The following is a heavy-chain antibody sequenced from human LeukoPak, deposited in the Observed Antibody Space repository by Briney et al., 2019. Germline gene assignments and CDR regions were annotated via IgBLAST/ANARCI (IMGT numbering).Heavy chain of an antibody. CDR1: SPTFTGSS. Sequence: PGPSHRPSYPPSSPTFTGSSTHSVRHPSGKGIEWVGRIRSKAKSYATAYAESVKGRFTISRDDSKNTAYLQMDSVKTEDTAVYYCTRRLGAGVDYWGQGTLVTVSS. CDR3: TRRLGAGVDY. V-gene: IGHV3-73*01. CDR2: IRSKAKSYAT. D-gene: IGHD1-26*01. J-gene: IGHJ4*02.